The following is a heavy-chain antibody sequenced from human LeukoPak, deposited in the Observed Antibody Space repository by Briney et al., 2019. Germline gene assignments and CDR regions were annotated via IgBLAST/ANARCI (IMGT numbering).Heavy chain of an antibody. J-gene: IGHJ6*03. CDR2: IVVCSGNT. CDR1: GFTFTNSA. CDR3: AAGYSYGYSYYYMDV. V-gene: IGHV1-58*02. D-gene: IGHD5-18*01. Sequence: GTSVKVSCKASGFTFTNSAMLWVRPAGGRRRAWMGWIVVCSGNTNSAQKFQERVTITRDMSPSTAYMEASSLRSEGTAVYYCAAGYSYGYSYYYMDVWGKGTTVTVSS.